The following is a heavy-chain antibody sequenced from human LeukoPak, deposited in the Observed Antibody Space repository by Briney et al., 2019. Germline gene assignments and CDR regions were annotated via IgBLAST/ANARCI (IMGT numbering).Heavy chain of an antibody. V-gene: IGHV1-8*01. J-gene: IGHJ6*02. Sequence: GASVKVSCKASGYTFTSYDINWVRQATGQGLEWMGWMNPNSGNTGYAQKFQGRVTMTRNTSISTAYMELSSLRSEGTAVYYCASHTYYGILTGYLRGYYGMDVWGQGTTVTVSS. CDR2: MNPNSGNT. CDR1: GYTFTSYD. D-gene: IGHD3-9*01. CDR3: ASHTYYGILTGYLRGYYGMDV.